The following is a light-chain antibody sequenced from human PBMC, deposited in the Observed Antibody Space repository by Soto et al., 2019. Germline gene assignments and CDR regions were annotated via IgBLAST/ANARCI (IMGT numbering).Light chain of an antibody. CDR1: SSDIGAYNY. J-gene: IGLJ1*01. V-gene: IGLV2-14*01. CDR2: EVN. Sequence: QSVLTQPASVSGSPGQSITISCTGTSSDIGAYNYVSWYQQYPGRAPKLMIYEVNNRPSGVSNRFSGSKSGNTASLTISGLQAEDEADYFCKSYAGSNTYVFGSGTKVTVL. CDR3: KSYAGSNTYV.